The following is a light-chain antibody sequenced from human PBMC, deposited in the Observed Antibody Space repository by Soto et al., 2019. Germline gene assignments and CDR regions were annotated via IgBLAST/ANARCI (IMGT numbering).Light chain of an antibody. J-gene: IGKJ1*01. CDR3: LQDHDDSWT. Sequence: DIQMTQSPSTLSGSVVDRVTITCLASQTISSWLAWYQQKPGKAPTLLIYAASNLQSGVPSRFRGSRSGTEFTLTVSSLQPEDFATYYCLQDHDDSWTFGQGTKVDIK. CDR2: AAS. CDR1: QTISSW. V-gene: IGKV1-5*01.